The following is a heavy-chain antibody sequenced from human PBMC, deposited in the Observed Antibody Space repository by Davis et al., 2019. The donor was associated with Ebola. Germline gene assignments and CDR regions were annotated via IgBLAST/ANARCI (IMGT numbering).Heavy chain of an antibody. Sequence: GESLKISCAASGFTFRNYAMHWVRQAPGKGLEWVAVVSHSEREKFYADSVKGRFTISGENSENTLDLQMNSLTADDTAVYYCARAVFQEVLDYWGQGTPVTVSS. V-gene: IGHV3-30*04. J-gene: IGHJ4*02. CDR2: VSHSEREK. D-gene: IGHD3-3*01. CDR1: GFTFRNYA. CDR3: ARAVFQEVLDY.